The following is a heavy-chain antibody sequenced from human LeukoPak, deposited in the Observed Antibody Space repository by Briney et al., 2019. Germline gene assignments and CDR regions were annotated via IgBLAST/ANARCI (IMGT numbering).Heavy chain of an antibody. J-gene: IGHJ4*02. CDR3: AKAPVTSCRGAFCYPFDY. Sequence: GGSLRLSCAASGFTFNTYWMNWVRQAPGKGLEWVSAMSSSDDGRYYAASVRGRFTISRDTSRSTLYLQMNSLRAEDAAVYYCAKAPVTSCRGAFCYPFDYWGQGTLVTVSS. D-gene: IGHD2-15*01. CDR2: MSSSDDGR. CDR1: GFTFNTYW. V-gene: IGHV3-23*01.